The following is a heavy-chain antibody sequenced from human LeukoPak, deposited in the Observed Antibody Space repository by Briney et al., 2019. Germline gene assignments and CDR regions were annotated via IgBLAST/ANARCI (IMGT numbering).Heavy chain of an antibody. CDR1: GFTVSSNY. Sequence: GGSLRLSCAASGFTVSSNYMSWVRQAPGKGLEWVSVIYSGGSTYYADSVKGRFTISRDNSKNTLYLQMNSLRAEDTAVYYCAREIVAYCGGDCYSFAFDIWGQGTMVTVSS. J-gene: IGHJ3*02. CDR3: AREIVAYCGGDCYSFAFDI. CDR2: IYSGGST. D-gene: IGHD2-21*01. V-gene: IGHV3-53*01.